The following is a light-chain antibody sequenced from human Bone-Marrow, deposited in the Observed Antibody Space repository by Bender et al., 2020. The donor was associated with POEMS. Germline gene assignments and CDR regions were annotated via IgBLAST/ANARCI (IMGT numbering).Light chain of an antibody. J-gene: IGLJ2*01. CDR1: GSDVGVYDF. CDR2: DVS. V-gene: IGLV2-11*01. Sequence: QSALTQPRSVSGSPGQSVTISCTGTGSDVGVYDFVSWYQQHPDKAPKLMIYDVSERPSGVPARFSGSKSGTSASLAISDIQSEDEADYYCCSYTRSNTVVFGGGTKLTVL. CDR3: CSYTRSNTVV.